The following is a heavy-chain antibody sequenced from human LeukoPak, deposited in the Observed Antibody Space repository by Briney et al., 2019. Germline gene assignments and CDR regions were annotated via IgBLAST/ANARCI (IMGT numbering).Heavy chain of an antibody. CDR1: GGSFSGYY. V-gene: IGHV4-34*01. CDR3: AREGIRSGDYDY. CDR2: INHSGST. D-gene: IGHD3-3*01. J-gene: IGHJ4*02. Sequence: SETLSLTCAVYGGSFSGYYWSWIRQPPGKGLEWIGEINHSGSTNYNPSLKSRVTISVDTSKNQFSLKLSSVTAADTAVYYCAREGIRSGDYDYWGQGTLVTVSS.